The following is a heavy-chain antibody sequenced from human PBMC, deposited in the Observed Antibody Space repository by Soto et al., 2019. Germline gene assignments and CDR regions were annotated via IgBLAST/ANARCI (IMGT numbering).Heavy chain of an antibody. CDR2: ISGSGGST. V-gene: IGHV3-23*01. J-gene: IGHJ4*02. CDR3: AKEFENFYDSWSGYTFDY. CDR1: GFTFSSYA. Sequence: GGSLRLSCAASGFTFSSYAMSWVRQAPGKGLEWVSAISGSGGSTYYADSVKGRFTISRDNSKNTLYLQMNSLRAEDTAVYYCAKEFENFYDSWSGYTFDYWGQGTLVTVSS. D-gene: IGHD3-3*01.